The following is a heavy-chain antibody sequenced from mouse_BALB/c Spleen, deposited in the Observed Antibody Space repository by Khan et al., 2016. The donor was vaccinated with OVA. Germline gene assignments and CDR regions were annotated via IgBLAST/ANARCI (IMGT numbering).Heavy chain of an antibody. CDR3: ARAGYGGFAY. CDR1: GFRFRAYY. D-gene: IGHD1-1*02. Sequence: EVELVESGGGLVKPGGSLKLSCAASGFRFRAYYMYWIRQTPEERLEWVATISVGGGSTSYPDSVKGRSTIPRDNAEKHLYLQRSRLKSEETAKYYCARAGYGGFAYWGQGTLVTVSA. V-gene: IGHV5-4*02. J-gene: IGHJ3*01. CDR2: ISVGGGST.